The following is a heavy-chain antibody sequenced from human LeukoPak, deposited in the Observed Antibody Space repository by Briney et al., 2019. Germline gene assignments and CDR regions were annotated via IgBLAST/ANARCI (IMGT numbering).Heavy chain of an antibody. CDR1: GYTFTSYD. J-gene: IGHJ4*02. CDR2: MNPNSGNT. V-gene: IGHV1-8*03. D-gene: IGHD3-9*01. Sequence: ASVKVSCKASGYTFTSYDINWVRQATGQGLEWMGWMNPNSGNTGYAQKFQGRVTITRNTSISTAYMELSSLRSEDTAVYYCARGMTGYSPVDYWGQGTLVTVSS. CDR3: ARGMTGYSPVDY.